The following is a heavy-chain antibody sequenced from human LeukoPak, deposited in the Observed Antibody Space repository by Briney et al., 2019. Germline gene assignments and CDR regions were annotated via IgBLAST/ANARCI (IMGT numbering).Heavy chain of an antibody. CDR1: GYTFTGYY. V-gene: IGHV1-2*04. J-gene: IGHJ6*04. CDR2: INPNSGGT. Sequence: ASVKVSCKASGYTFTGYYMHWVRQAPGQGLEWMGWINPNSGGTNYAQKFQGWVTMTRDTSTSTAYMELSRLRSDDTAVYYCARGKIAAAGTKYYGMDVWGKGTTVTVSS. D-gene: IGHD6-13*01. CDR3: ARGKIAAAGTKYYGMDV.